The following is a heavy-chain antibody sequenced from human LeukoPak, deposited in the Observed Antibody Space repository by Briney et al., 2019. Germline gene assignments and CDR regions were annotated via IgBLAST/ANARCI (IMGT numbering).Heavy chain of an antibody. V-gene: IGHV1-18*01. CDR3: ARRSTLYSSGRFYFDY. Sequence: ASVKVSCKASGYTFTSYGISRVRQAPGQGLEWMGWISAYNGNTNYAQKLQGRVTMTTDTSTSTAYMELRGLRSDDTAVYYCARRSTLYSSGRFYFDYWGQGTLVTVSS. J-gene: IGHJ4*02. D-gene: IGHD6-19*01. CDR1: GYTFTSYG. CDR2: ISAYNGNT.